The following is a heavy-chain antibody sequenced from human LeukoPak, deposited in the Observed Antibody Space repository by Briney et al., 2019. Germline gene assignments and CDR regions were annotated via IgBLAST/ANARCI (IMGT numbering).Heavy chain of an antibody. V-gene: IGHV4-4*07. CDR3: ASLGYQWLVPDFDY. J-gene: IGHJ4*02. CDR1: GGSIGTYY. D-gene: IGHD6-19*01. CDR2: FYTSGST. Sequence: LETLSLTCTVSGGSIGTYYWSWIRQPAGKGLEWIGRFYTSGSTNYNPSLKNRVTMSVDTSKNQFSLKLSSVTAADTAVYYCASLGYQWLVPDFDYWGQGTLVTVSS.